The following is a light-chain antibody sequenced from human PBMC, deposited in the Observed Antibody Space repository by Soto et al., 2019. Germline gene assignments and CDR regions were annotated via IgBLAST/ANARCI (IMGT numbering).Light chain of an antibody. J-gene: IGKJ1*01. CDR1: QTSSSW. CDR3: QHYNSYSEA. Sequence: DIQMTHSPSTLSVPVEDRDTITCRASQTSSSWLASYQQKPGRAATRLSYMASSLKSGDRSRCSDSGSGREVTLTTSSLQPDDFATYYCQHYNSYSEAFGQGTRVDIK. CDR2: MAS. V-gene: IGKV1-5*03.